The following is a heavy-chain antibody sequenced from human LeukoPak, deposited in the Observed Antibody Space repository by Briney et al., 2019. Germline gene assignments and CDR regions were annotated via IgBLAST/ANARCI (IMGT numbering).Heavy chain of an antibody. CDR3: ARVSYDILTRRFDP. J-gene: IGHJ5*02. D-gene: IGHD3-9*01. CDR1: GYIFTTYA. V-gene: IGHV1-18*01. Sequence: GASVKVSCKTSGYIFTTYAITWVRQAPGQGLEWMGWISPYNGNTAYAQKLQGRVTMTTDRSTSTAYMELRNLTSDDTAVSYCARVSYDILTRRFDPWGQGTLVTVSS. CDR2: ISPYNGNT.